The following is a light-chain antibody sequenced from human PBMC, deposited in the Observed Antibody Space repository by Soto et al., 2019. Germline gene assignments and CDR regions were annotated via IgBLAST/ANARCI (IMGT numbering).Light chain of an antibody. Sequence: DIQMTQSPSTLSASVEDRVTITCRASQSIGDLLAWYQQKPGEAPKLLIYKASYLESGVPSRFSGSGSGTEFTLTISSLQPEDLATYYCQHYSAFSETFGQGTKVDIK. CDR2: KAS. CDR1: QSIGDL. CDR3: QHYSAFSET. V-gene: IGKV1-5*03. J-gene: IGKJ1*01.